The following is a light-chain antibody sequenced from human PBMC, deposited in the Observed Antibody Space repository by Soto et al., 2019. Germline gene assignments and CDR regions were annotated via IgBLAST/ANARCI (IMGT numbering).Light chain of an antibody. CDR2: DVT. Sequence: QSALTQPASVSGSPGRSVTISCTGTSSDVGDFNYVSWYQHLPGRAPKLIIYDVTNRPSGISYRFSASKSGRTASLTISGLQAEDEAYYYCSSYSSSTTQVVFGVGTKLTVL. V-gene: IGLV2-14*03. CDR3: SSYSSSTTQVV. J-gene: IGLJ2*01. CDR1: SSDVGDFNY.